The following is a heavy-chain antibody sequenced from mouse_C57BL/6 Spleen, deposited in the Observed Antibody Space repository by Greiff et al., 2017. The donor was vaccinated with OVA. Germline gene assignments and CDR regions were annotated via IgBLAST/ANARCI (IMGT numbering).Heavy chain of an antibody. D-gene: IGHD1-1*01. CDR1: GYAFSSSW. Sequence: QVQLQQSGPELVKPGASVKISCKASGYAFSSSWMNWVKQRPGKGLEWIGRIYPGDGDTNYNGKFKGKATLTADNSSSTAYMQLSSLTSEDSAVYFCARAGGTVVFDYWGQGTTLTVSS. V-gene: IGHV1-82*01. J-gene: IGHJ2*01. CDR2: IYPGDGDT. CDR3: ARAGGTVVFDY.